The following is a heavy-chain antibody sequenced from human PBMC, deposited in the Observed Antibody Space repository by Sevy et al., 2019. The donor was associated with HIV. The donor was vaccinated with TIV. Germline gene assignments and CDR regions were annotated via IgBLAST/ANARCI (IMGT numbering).Heavy chain of an antibody. CDR2: IKSKTDGGTT. CDR3: TTGGECGYNWCYYYGMDV. V-gene: IGHV3-15*07. D-gene: IGHD5-12*01. J-gene: IGHJ6*02. CDR1: GFTFSNAW. Sequence: GGSLRLSCAASGFTFSNAWMNWVRQAPGKGLEWVGRIKSKTDGGTTDYAAPVKGRFTISRDDSKNTLYLQMNSLKTEETAVYYCTTGGECGYNWCYYYGMDVWGQGTTVTVSS.